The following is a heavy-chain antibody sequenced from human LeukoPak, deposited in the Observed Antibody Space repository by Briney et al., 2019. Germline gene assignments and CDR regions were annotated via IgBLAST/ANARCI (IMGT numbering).Heavy chain of an antibody. V-gene: IGHV3-23*01. CDR3: AKAMGIAARKSTVDY. J-gene: IGHJ4*02. D-gene: IGHD6-6*01. Sequence: AGTLTLSCPPSGFTFGSYAMSWVRQAPGKGLEWVSVIRGSGGTTHYADSVKGRSTISRDNSKNTLYLQMNSLRAEDTAVYYCAKAMGIAARKSTVDYWGQGTLVTVSS. CDR2: IRGSGGTT. CDR1: GFTFGSYA.